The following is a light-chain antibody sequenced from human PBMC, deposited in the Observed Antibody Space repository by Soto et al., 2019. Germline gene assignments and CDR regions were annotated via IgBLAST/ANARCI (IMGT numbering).Light chain of an antibody. V-gene: IGKV1-5*03. CDR2: KAS. Sequence: DIQMTPSPSPLSASVGDRVTITCRASQSISSWLAWYQQKPGKAPNLLIYKASSLESGVPSRFSGSGSGTEFTLTISSLQPDDFATYYCQQYNTYSTFGQGTKVDI. CDR1: QSISSW. CDR3: QQYNTYST. J-gene: IGKJ1*01.